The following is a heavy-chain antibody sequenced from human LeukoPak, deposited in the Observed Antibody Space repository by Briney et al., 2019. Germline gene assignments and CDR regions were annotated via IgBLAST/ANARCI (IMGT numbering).Heavy chain of an antibody. J-gene: IGHJ4*02. D-gene: IGHD5-18*01. CDR2: ISNGGSI. CDR1: GFSISSYA. CDR3: ARDFSYGSGFDY. V-gene: IGHV3-64*01. Sequence: SLRLSCAAYGFSISSYALHWVSQAPGKGLQYVSGISNGGSIDYANSVKGRFTISRDNSKNTLYLQMGSLRPEDMAVYYCARDFSYGSGFDYWGQGILVTVSS.